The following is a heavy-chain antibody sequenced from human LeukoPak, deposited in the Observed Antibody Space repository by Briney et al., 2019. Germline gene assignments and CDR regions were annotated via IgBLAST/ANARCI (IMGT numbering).Heavy chain of an antibody. CDR2: KNPNSGNS. CDR1: GYTFTNYD. CDR3: AREGLDY. J-gene: IGHJ4*02. Sequence: ASVRVSCKASGYTFTNYDINRVRQATEQGLEWMGYKNPNSGNSAYAQKFQGRVTITTDASITTAYMELSGLRSEDTALYYCAREGLDYWGQGTLVTVSS. V-gene: IGHV1-8*01.